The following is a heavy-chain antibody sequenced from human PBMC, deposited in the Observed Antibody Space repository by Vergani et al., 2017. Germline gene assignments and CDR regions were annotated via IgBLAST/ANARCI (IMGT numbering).Heavy chain of an antibody. V-gene: IGHV3-23*01. J-gene: IGHJ4*02. CDR1: GFSFPGYS. CDR2: VSGSSATP. Sequence: EVQLLESGGGLVQPWGSLRLSCEASGFSFPGYSMSWVRQAPGEGLEWVSSVSGSSATPYYADSVKGRFIISRDNSKNTLHLQMNSLRADDTAVYYCTKGSRGYTGYFFDYWGQGTLATVSS. D-gene: IGHD5-12*01. CDR3: TKGSRGYTGYFFDY.